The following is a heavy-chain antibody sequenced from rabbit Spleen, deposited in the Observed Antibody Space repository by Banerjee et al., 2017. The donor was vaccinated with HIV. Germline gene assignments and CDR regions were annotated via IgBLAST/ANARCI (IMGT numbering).Heavy chain of an antibody. V-gene: IGHV1S40*01. CDR3: ARDAGRGDYIDGVFNL. CDR1: GFSFSSSDY. D-gene: IGHD8-1*01. J-gene: IGHJ4*01. Sequence: QSLEESGGDLVKPGASLTLTCTASGFSFSSSDYMCWVRQAPGKGLEWISCIAGSSSGFSYSATWAKGRFTCSKTSSTTVTLQMTSLTVADTATYFCARDAGRGDYIDGVFNLWGQGTLVTVS. CDR2: IAGSSSGFS.